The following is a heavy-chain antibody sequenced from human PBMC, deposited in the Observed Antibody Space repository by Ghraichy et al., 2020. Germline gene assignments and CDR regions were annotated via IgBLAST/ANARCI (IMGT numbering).Heavy chain of an antibody. CDR1: GFTFSSYS. D-gene: IGHD4-17*01. Sequence: GGSLRLSCAASGFTFSSYSMNWVRQAPGKGLEWVSYISSSSSTIYYADSVKGRFTISRDNAKNSLYLQMNSLRDEDTAVYYCARVGPLLWEGDYGTDAFDIWGQGTMVTVSS. V-gene: IGHV3-48*02. CDR3: ARVGPLLWEGDYGTDAFDI. J-gene: IGHJ3*02. CDR2: ISSSSSTI.